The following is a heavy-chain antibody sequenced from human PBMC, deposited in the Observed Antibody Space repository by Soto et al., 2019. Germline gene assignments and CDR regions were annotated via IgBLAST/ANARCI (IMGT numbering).Heavy chain of an antibody. CDR1: GGSISSYY. Sequence: SETLSLTCTVSGGSISSYYWSWIRQPPGKGLEWIGYIYYSGSTNYSPSLKSRVTISVDTSKNQFSLKLSSVTAADTAVYYCARDRSLFTFDFWGQGTLVTVSS. CDR2: IYYSGST. CDR3: ARDRSLFTFDF. V-gene: IGHV4-59*01. J-gene: IGHJ4*02.